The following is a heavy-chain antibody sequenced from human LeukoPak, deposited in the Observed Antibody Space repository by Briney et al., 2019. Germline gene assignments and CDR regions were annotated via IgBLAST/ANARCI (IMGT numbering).Heavy chain of an antibody. D-gene: IGHD6-13*01. V-gene: IGHV3-21*01. CDR3: ARVGGSSWYGFSDY. J-gene: IGHJ4*02. CDR1: GFTFSSYS. Sequence: PGGSLRLSCAASGFTFSSYSMNWVRQAPGKGLVWVSSMSSSGSYISYADSVKGRFTISRDNAKNSLYLQMNSLRAEDTAVYYCARVGGSSWYGFSDYWGQGTLVTVSS. CDR2: MSSSGSYI.